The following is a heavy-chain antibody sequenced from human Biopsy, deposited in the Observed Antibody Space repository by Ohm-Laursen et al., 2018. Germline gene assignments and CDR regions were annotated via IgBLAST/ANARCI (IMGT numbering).Heavy chain of an antibody. Sequence: GTLSLTCSVSGASMTDYFWSWLRQPPGKGLEWIGHVYYSGSTFYNSSLESRVTVSVDTSKNQFHLRLTSMSASDTAVYYCARHSLDDFWSGAHYYFDYWGLGTLVTVSS. CDR1: GASMTDYF. CDR2: VYYSGST. J-gene: IGHJ4*02. CDR3: ARHSLDDFWSGAHYYFDY. D-gene: IGHD3-3*01. V-gene: IGHV4-59*08.